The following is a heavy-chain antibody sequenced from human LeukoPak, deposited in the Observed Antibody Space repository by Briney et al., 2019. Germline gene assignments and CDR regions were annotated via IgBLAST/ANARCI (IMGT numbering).Heavy chain of an antibody. Sequence: GGSLRLSCAGSGFTFSNYAMTSVRQAPRKWLQRVSAISGRGDTTRYGESVKGRFTVSRDNSRDTLYLEMTNLRAEDAAVYFCAMDPNGDYLGAFDFWGRGALVTVSS. D-gene: IGHD4-17*01. J-gene: IGHJ3*01. CDR1: GFTFSNYA. CDR2: ISGRGDTT. CDR3: AMDPNGDYLGAFDF. V-gene: IGHV3-23*01.